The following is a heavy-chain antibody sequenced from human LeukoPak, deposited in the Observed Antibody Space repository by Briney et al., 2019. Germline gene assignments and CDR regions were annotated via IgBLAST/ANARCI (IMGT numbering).Heavy chain of an antibody. D-gene: IGHD1-26*01. CDR1: GFTFSSYS. V-gene: IGHV3-21*01. CDR2: ISSSSSSYI. CDR3: ARDASNLVGATILDP. Sequence: GGSLRLSCAASGFTFSSYSMNWVRQAPGKGLEWVSSISSSSSSYIYYADSVKGRFTISRDNAKNSLYLQMNSLRAEDTAVYYCARDASNLVGATILDPWGQGTLVTVSS. J-gene: IGHJ5*02.